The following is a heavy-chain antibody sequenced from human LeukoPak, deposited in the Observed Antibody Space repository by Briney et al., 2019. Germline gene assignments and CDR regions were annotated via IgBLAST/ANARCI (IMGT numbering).Heavy chain of an antibody. CDR2: INHSGST. Sequence: SETLSLTCAVYGGSFSGYYWSWIRQPPGKGLEWIGEINHSGSTNYNPSLKSRVTISVDTSKNQFSLKLSSVTAADTAVYYCARGPFSSRTIKNWGQGTLVTVSS. CDR1: GGSFSGYY. D-gene: IGHD6-13*01. V-gene: IGHV4-34*01. CDR3: ARGPFSSRTIKN. J-gene: IGHJ4*02.